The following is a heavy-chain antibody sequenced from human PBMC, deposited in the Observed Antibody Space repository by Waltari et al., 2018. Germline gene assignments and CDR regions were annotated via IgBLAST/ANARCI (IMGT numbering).Heavy chain of an antibody. J-gene: IGHJ5*02. V-gene: IGHV1-69*01. CDR1: GGTFSNHG. D-gene: IGHD2-2*01. Sequence: QVHLVQSGAEVKKPGSSVKVYCKASGGTFSNHGISWVRQAPGQGLEWMGGVITLFGSPIYAQKFQGRVTITADGSMTTVYMELNSLTSEDTAVYYCARSQLLSGWFDPWGQGTLVSVSS. CDR2: VITLFGSP. CDR3: ARSQLLSGWFDP.